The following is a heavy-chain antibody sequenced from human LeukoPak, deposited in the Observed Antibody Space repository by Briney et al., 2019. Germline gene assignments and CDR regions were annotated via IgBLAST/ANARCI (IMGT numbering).Heavy chain of an antibody. CDR3: ARGGQLLYDWFDP. J-gene: IGHJ5*02. CDR2: IHHSGST. D-gene: IGHD2-2*02. Sequence: SETLSLTCAVSGGSISSSNWWSWVRQPPGKGLEWIGEIHHSGSTNYNPSLKSRVTISVDKSKNQFSLKLSSVTAADTAVYYCARGGQLLYDWFDPWGQGTLVTVSS. V-gene: IGHV4-4*02. CDR1: GGSISSSNW.